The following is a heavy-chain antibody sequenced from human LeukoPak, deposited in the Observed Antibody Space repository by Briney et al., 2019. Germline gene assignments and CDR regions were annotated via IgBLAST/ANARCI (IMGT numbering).Heavy chain of an antibody. J-gene: IGHJ6*02. CDR1: GGSFSGYY. Sequence: SETLSLTCAVYGGSFSGYYWSWIRQPPGKGLEWIGEINHSGSTNYNPSLKSRVTISVDTSKNQFSLKLSSVTAADTAVYYCARGLSGSYQYGMDVWGQGTTVTVSS. CDR3: ARGLSGSYQYGMDV. CDR2: INHSGST. V-gene: IGHV4-34*01. D-gene: IGHD1-26*01.